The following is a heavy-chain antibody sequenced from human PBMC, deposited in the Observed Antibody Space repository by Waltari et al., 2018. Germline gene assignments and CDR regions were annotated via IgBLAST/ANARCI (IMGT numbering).Heavy chain of an antibody. V-gene: IGHV4-39*01. Sequence: QLRLQESGPGLVKPSATLSLTCTVSGGSIRSGGYYWGWIRQSPGKGLEWFGSIYYSGSTHYNPTLESRVTISGDTSKNQFSLKVSSVTAADTAVYYCARHWKRSGYRFDPWGQGTLVTVSS. CDR3: ARHWKRSGYRFDP. D-gene: IGHD5-12*01. J-gene: IGHJ5*02. CDR1: GGSIRSGGYY. CDR2: IYYSGST.